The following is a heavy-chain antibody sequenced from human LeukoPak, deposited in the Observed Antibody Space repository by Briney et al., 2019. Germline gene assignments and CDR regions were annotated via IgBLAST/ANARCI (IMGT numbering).Heavy chain of an antibody. D-gene: IGHD6-6*01. CDR1: GGSISSSSYY. Sequence: PSETLSLTCTVSGGSISSSSYYWGWIRQPPGKGLEWIGSIYYSGSTYYNPSLKSRVTISVDTSKNQFSLKLSSVTAADTAVYYCARHDDVAARGFDPWGQGTLVTVSS. J-gene: IGHJ5*02. CDR3: ARHDDVAARGFDP. CDR2: IYYSGST. V-gene: IGHV4-39*01.